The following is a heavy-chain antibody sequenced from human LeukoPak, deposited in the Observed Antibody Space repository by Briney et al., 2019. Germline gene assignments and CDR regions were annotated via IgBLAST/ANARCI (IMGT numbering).Heavy chain of an antibody. V-gene: IGHV1-69*13. CDR2: IIPIFGTA. Sequence: ASVKVSCKASGGTFSSYAISWVRQAPGQGLEWMGGIIPIFGTANYAQKFQGRVTITADESTSTAYMELSSLRSEDTAVYYCARGGYSYGLIVVVPEGPWGQGTLVTVSS. D-gene: IGHD5-18*01. CDR1: GGTFSSYA. CDR3: ARGGYSYGLIVVVPEGP. J-gene: IGHJ5*02.